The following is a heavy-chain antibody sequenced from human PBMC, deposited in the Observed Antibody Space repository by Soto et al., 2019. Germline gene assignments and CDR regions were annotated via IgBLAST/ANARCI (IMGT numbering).Heavy chain of an antibody. CDR2: ITVYSGKT. J-gene: IGHJ4*02. CDR3: ARDNTGVVGVDY. CDR1: GYIFSSYG. V-gene: IGHV1-18*01. D-gene: IGHD3-3*01. Sequence: QVQLLQSGAEVKKPGASVKVSCKTSGYIFSSYGVNWIRQAPGQGLEWMGWITVYSGKTQYAQKFQDRVTTTSDTSTSTAYMELRSLRSDDTAVYYCARDNTGVVGVDYWGQGTLVTVSS.